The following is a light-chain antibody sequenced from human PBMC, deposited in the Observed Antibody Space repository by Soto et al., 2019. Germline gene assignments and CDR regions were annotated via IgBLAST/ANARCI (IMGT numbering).Light chain of an antibody. J-gene: IGKJ1*01. CDR1: QSVSSSY. V-gene: IGKV3-20*01. CDR3: QQYGYSFWT. CDR2: GAS. Sequence: IVLTQSPGTLSLSPGERATLSCRASQSVSSSYLAWYQQKPGQAPRLLIYGASSRATGIPDRFSGSGSGTDYTLTISRLEPEDSAVYYCQQYGYSFWTFGQGTKVDIK.